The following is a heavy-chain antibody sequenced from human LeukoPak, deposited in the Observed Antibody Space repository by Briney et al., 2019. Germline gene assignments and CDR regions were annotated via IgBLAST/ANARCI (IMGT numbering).Heavy chain of an antibody. CDR2: VNPSGDST. J-gene: IGHJ4*02. D-gene: IGHD6-13*01. Sequence: GASVRVSCKASGYTFIRYYIHWVRQAPGQGLGWMGIVNPSGDSTNYAQKFQGRVTITADKSTSTAYMELSSLRSEDTAVHYCARDLYSSSWYVGGAFDYWGQGTLVTVSS. V-gene: IGHV1-46*01. CDR3: ARDLYSSSWYVGGAFDY. CDR1: GYTFIRYY.